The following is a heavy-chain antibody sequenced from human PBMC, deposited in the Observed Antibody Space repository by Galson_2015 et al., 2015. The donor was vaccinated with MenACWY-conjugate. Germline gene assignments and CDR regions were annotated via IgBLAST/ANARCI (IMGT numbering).Heavy chain of an antibody. CDR1: GFTFSSYG. V-gene: IGHV3-23*01. CDR2: ISRSGDTT. CDR3: ANAQGTSGWGGAYVHDF. Sequence: SLRLSCAASGFTFSSYGMSWVRQSPGKGLEWVSRISRSGDTTSYADSVKGRFTISREDSKNTLYLQMNSLRGEDTAVYYCANAQGTSGWGGAYVHDFWGQGTLVTVSS. J-gene: IGHJ4*02. D-gene: IGHD6-19*01.